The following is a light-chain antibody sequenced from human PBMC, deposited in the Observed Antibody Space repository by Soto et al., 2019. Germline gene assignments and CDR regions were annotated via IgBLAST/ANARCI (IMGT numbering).Light chain of an antibody. CDR1: SSDVGYYDY. J-gene: IGLJ2*01. Sequence: QSALTQPASVSGSLGQSITISCTGTSSDVGYYDYVSWYQHCPGKATKLMIYEVDNRPSGVSTRFSGSKSGNTASLTISGLQAEDEADYFCSSYTGSSTHVVFGGGTKLTVL. CDR2: EVD. CDR3: SSYTGSSTHVV. V-gene: IGLV2-14*01.